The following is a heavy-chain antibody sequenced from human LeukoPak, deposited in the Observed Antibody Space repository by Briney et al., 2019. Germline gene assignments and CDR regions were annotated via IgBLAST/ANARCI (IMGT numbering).Heavy chain of an antibody. Sequence: SETLSLTCTVSGGSISSYYWSWIRQPPGKGLEWIGYIYYSGSTNYNPSLKSRVTISVDTSKNQFSLKLSSVTAADTAVYYCATGIAAAGPLNYWGQGTLVTVSS. CDR1: GGSISSYY. J-gene: IGHJ4*02. CDR2: IYYSGST. D-gene: IGHD6-13*01. V-gene: IGHV4-59*01. CDR3: ATGIAAAGPLNY.